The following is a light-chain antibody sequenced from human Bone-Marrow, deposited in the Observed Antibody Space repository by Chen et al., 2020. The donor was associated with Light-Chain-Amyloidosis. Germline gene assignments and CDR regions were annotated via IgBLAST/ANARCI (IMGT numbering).Light chain of an antibody. CDR3: QQRGSWPPLT. Sequence: EIVLTQSPATLSLSPGERATLSCRASQSVSSFLAWYQQTPGQAPRLLIYDASNRATGIPARFSGSGSGTDFTLTISSLETEDFAVYYCQQRGSWPPLTFGGGTKVEIK. CDR2: DAS. V-gene: IGKV3-11*01. CDR1: QSVSSF. J-gene: IGKJ4*01.